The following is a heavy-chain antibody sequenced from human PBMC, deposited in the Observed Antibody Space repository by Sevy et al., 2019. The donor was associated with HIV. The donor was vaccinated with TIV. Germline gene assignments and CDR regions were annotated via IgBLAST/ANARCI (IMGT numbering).Heavy chain of an antibody. V-gene: IGHV3-23*01. D-gene: IGHD4-17*01. CDR1: GFTFSSYV. CDR2: ISGSGGST. Sequence: GGSLRLSCAASGFTFSSYVMSWVRQAPGKGLEWVSAISGSGGSTYYADSVKGRFTISRDNSKNTLYLQMNSLRAEDTAVYSCVKSVTQYYFDYWGQGTLVTVSS. CDR3: VKSVTQYYFDY. J-gene: IGHJ4*02.